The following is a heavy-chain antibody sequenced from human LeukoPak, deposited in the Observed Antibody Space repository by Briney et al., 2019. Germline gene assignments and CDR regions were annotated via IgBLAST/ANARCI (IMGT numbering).Heavy chain of an antibody. CDR3: ARPRYCSSTSCYADAFDI. V-gene: IGHV3-21*01. J-gene: IGHJ3*02. CDR1: GFTFSSYS. Sequence: GGSLRLSCAASGFTFSSYSMNWVRQAPGKGLEWVSSISSSSSYIYYADSVKDRFTISRDNAKNSLYLQMNSLRAEDTAVYYCARPRYCSSTSCYADAFDIWGQGTMVTVSS. CDR2: ISSSSSYI. D-gene: IGHD2-2*01.